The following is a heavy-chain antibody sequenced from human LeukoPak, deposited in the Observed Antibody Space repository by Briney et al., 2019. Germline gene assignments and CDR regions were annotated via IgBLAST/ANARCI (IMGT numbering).Heavy chain of an antibody. CDR1: GFTFDDYA. CDR3: TRGSIDY. CDR2: ISWNSEII. J-gene: IGHJ4*02. Sequence: PGGSLRLSCAASGFTFDDYAIHWVRLVPGRGLEWVSGISWNSEIIAYADSVRGRFTIPRDNAKNSVFLQMDSLRAEDSALYYCTRGSIDYWGQGTLVTVSS. V-gene: IGHV3-9*01.